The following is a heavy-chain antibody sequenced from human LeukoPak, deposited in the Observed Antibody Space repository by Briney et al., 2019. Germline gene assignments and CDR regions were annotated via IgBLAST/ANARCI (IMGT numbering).Heavy chain of an antibody. CDR2: ISYDGSNK. Sequence: PGGSLRLSCAASGFTFSSYGMHWVRQAPGKGLEWVAVISYDGSNKYYADSVKGRFTISRDNSKNTLYPQMNSLRAEDTAVYYCAKPYSSSWYYFDYWGQGTLVTVSS. CDR1: GFTFSSYG. J-gene: IGHJ4*02. V-gene: IGHV3-30*18. CDR3: AKPYSSSWYYFDY. D-gene: IGHD6-13*01.